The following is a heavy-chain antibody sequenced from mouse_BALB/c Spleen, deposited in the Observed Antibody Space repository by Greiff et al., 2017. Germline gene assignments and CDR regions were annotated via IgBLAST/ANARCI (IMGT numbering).Heavy chain of an antibody. Sequence: VQLQQSGPGLVKPSQSLSLTCTVTGYSITSDYAWNWIRQFPGNKLEWMGYISYSGSTSYNPSLKSRISITRDTSKNQFFLQLNSVTTEDTATYYCARNPIYYYGSSYRYYAMDYWGQGTSVTVSS. CDR1: GYSITSDYA. D-gene: IGHD1-1*01. V-gene: IGHV3-2*02. CDR3: ARNPIYYYGSSYRYYAMDY. CDR2: ISYSGST. J-gene: IGHJ4*01.